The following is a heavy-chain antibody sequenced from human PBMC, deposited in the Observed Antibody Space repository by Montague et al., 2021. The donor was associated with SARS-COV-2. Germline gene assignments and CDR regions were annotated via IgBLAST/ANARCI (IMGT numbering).Heavy chain of an antibody. CDR2: IYYCGTT. V-gene: IGHV4-34*01. J-gene: IGHJ4*02. Sequence: SDTLSLTCAVYGGSFSGYYWSWIRQPPGKELEWIGNIYYCGTTYYNPSLQSRGTISVDTSKNHLSLRLSSVTAADTAVYFCARGMIRGVTTPFDYWGQGSQVTVSS. CDR3: ARGMIRGVTTPFDY. D-gene: IGHD3-10*01. CDR1: GGSFSGYY.